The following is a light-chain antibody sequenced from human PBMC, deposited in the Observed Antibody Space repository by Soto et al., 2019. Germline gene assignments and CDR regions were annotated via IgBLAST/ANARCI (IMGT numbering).Light chain of an antibody. J-gene: IGLJ2*01. Sequence: QSALTQPASVSGSPGQSITISCTGTSSDVGGSNSVSWYQQHPGKAPNLMIYDVNKRPSGVPDRFSGSNSGNTASLTVSGLQAADEAYYFCSSYAPSDVVFGGGTKLTVL. CDR1: SSDVGGSNS. CDR2: DVN. CDR3: SSYAPSDVV. V-gene: IGLV2-8*01.